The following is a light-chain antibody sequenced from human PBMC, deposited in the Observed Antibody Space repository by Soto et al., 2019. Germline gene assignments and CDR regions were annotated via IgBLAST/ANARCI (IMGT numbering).Light chain of an antibody. CDR3: GLWDYSLSASYV. Sequence: QSVLTQPPSVSAAPGQKVTISCSGSSSNIGNDYVSWYQQLPGTAPKLLIYDNNKRPSGIPDRFSGSKSGTSATLGITGLQTGDEADYYCGLWDYSLSASYVFGTGTKVTV. J-gene: IGLJ1*01. V-gene: IGLV1-51*01. CDR1: SSNIGNDY. CDR2: DNN.